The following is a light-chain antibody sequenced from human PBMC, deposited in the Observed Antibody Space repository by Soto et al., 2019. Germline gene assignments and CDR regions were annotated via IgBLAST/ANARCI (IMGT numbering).Light chain of an antibody. Sequence: QSVLTQPPSASGTPGQRGTISCSGSSSNIGSNYVYWYQQLPGTAPKLLIYRNNQRPSGVPDRFSGSKSGTSASLAISGLRSEDEADYYCAAWDDSLSGCYVFGTGTKLTVL. CDR3: AAWDDSLSGCYV. CDR2: RNN. J-gene: IGLJ1*01. V-gene: IGLV1-47*01. CDR1: SSNIGSNY.